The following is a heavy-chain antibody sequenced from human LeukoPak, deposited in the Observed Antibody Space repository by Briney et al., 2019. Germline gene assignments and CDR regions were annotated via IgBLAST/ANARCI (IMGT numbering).Heavy chain of an antibody. Sequence: PGGSLRLSCVVSGFTVSSNYMSWVRQAPGKGLEWVSALYSGGNTYHADSVKGRFTISRDNSKNTLYLQMNSLRAEDTAVYYCAREGASSSFGYWGQGTLVTVSS. V-gene: IGHV3-53*01. D-gene: IGHD6-13*01. CDR2: LYSGGNT. J-gene: IGHJ4*02. CDR1: GFTVSSNY. CDR3: AREGASSSFGY.